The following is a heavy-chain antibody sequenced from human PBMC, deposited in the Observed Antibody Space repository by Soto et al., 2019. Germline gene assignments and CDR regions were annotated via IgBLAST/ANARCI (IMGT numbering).Heavy chain of an antibody. D-gene: IGHD5-12*01. CDR2: ISPYSGNT. Sequence: QVQLVQSGDEVRKPGSSVKVSCKASGYIFVNYGIAWVRQAPGQGLEWMGWISPYSGNTHYPSKVQGRLTLTTDTSTSTAYMDLGSLTSDDTAVYYCAMVDKFVTPTPQDVWGQGTTVTVSS. V-gene: IGHV1-18*01. J-gene: IGHJ6*02. CDR1: GYIFVNYG. CDR3: AMVDKFVTPTPQDV.